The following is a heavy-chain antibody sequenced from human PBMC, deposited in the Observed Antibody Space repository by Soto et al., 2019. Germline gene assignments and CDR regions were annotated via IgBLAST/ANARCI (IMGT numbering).Heavy chain of an antibody. V-gene: IGHV4-30-4*08. Sequence: SETLSLTCTVSGGSISSGDYYWSWIRQHPGEGLEWIGYIYYSGSTYYNPSLKSRVTISVDTSKNQFSLKLSSVTAADTAVYYCASPKIAFYNWFDPWGQGTLVTVSS. J-gene: IGHJ5*02. CDR3: ASPKIAFYNWFDP. CDR2: IYYSGST. CDR1: GGSISSGDYY. D-gene: IGHD3-3*02.